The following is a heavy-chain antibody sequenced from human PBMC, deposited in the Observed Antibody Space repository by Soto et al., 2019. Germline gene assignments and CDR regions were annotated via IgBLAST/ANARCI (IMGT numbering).Heavy chain of an antibody. CDR3: ARGSRVATISEVDY. CDR2: ISYDGSNK. V-gene: IGHV3-30-3*01. J-gene: IGHJ4*02. D-gene: IGHD5-12*01. CDR1: GFTFSSYA. Sequence: GESLKISCAASGFTFSSYAMHWVRQAPGKGLEWVAVISYDGSNKYYADSVKGRFTISRDNSKNTLYLQMNSLRAEDTAVYYCARGSRVATISEVDYWGQGTLVTVSS.